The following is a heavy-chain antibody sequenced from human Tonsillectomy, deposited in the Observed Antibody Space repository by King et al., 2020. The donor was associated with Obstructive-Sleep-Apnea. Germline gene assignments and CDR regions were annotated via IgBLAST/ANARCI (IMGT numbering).Heavy chain of an antibody. CDR3: ATFSSAWYFDY. V-gene: IGHV1-18*01. CDR1: GYTFGTYG. CDR2: INPKKGNT. J-gene: IGHJ4*02. D-gene: IGHD6-19*01. Sequence: VQLGEAGAEGKKPGGSVKVSCKTSGYTFGTYGITLGRQAPGQRLEWVGWINPKKGNTDNAQKLQGRVTMTTDASTTTAYMELRSLRSDDTAVYYCATFSSAWYFDYWGQGTLVTVSS.